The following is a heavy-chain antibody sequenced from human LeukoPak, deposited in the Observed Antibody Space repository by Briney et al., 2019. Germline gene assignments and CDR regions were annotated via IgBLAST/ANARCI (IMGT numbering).Heavy chain of an antibody. Sequence: KPGESLKISCKGSGYRFSTHWIGWVRQMPGKGLEWMGIIYPGDSATTYSPSFQGQVTISADKSISTAYLQWSSLKASDTAIYYCARRGYSSSWYSVYWGQGTLVTVSS. CDR1: GYRFSTHW. J-gene: IGHJ4*02. D-gene: IGHD6-13*01. V-gene: IGHV5-51*03. CDR3: ARRGYSSSWYSVY. CDR2: IYPGDSAT.